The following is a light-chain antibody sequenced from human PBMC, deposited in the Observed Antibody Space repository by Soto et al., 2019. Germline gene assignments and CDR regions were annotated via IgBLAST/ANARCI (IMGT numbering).Light chain of an antibody. CDR1: QNIRHE. CDR3: LQDYTYPYT. CDR2: AAS. J-gene: IGKJ2*01. Sequence: AIQVTQSPSSLSASVGDRVIITCRASQNIRHELCWYQQKPGTAPKLLIYAASNLQSGVPSRFSGSGSGTDFTLTISTLQPEDFATYYCLQDYTYPYTFGQGTRLQI. V-gene: IGKV1-6*01.